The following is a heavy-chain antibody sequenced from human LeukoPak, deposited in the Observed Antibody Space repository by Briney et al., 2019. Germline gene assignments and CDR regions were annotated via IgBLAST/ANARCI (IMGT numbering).Heavy chain of an antibody. D-gene: IGHD4-17*01. CDR3: GRTGPGPTPVED. CDR1: GFTFSSYW. V-gene: IGHV3-74*01. CDR2: INTDGTIT. J-gene: IGHJ4*02. Sequence: GGSLRLSCAASGFTFSSYWMHWVRQAPGKGLVWISRINTDGTITNYADSVKGRFTISRDNAKNTLYLQMNSLTVQDTAVCFCGRTGPGPTPVEDWGQGTLVTVAS.